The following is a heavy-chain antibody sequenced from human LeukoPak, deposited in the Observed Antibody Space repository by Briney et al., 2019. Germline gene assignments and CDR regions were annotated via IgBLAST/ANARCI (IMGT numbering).Heavy chain of an antibody. Sequence: SGGSLRLSCAASGFTFSSYAMSWVRQAPGKGLEWVSAISGSGGSTYYADSVKGRFTISRDNSKNTLYLQMNSLRAEDTAVYYCARPQGMVYALDYWGQGTLVIVSS. CDR1: GFTFSSYA. J-gene: IGHJ4*02. CDR3: ARPQGMVYALDY. V-gene: IGHV3-23*01. CDR2: ISGSGGST. D-gene: IGHD2-8*01.